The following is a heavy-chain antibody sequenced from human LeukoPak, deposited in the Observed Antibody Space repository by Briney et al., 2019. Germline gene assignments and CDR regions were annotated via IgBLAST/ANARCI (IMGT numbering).Heavy chain of an antibody. CDR1: GDTFTNYA. CDR3: AAYSTSPNLDY. D-gene: IGHD6-13*01. V-gene: IGHV1-69*06. J-gene: IGHJ4*02. CDR2: IVPIFGTT. Sequence: SVKVPWKVSGDTFTNYAFSWVRQAPGQGLEWMGSIVPIFGTTDLPRKFQGRVTITADTSTTTAYMELTSLKSEDTALYYCAAYSTSPNLDYWGQATRVTVSS.